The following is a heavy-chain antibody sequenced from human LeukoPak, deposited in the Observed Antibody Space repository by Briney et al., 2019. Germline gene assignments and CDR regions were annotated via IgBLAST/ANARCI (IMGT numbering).Heavy chain of an antibody. Sequence: GEALKISCRGSVNSFTFRWIGWVREMPGKGLECRGIIYVGDSDTRYSSSFQGNVTMSVDTSISVAYLRCSSLKASDTGIYYCARALAGNLNDAFDLWGQGTMVTVAS. CDR1: VNSFTFRW. CDR2: IYVGDSDT. CDR3: ARALAGNLNDAFDL. D-gene: IGHD6-19*01. V-gene: IGHV5-51*01. J-gene: IGHJ3*01.